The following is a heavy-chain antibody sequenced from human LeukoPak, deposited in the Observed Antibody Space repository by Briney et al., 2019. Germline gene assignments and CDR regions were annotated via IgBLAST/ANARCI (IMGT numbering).Heavy chain of an antibody. J-gene: IGHJ5*02. CDR1: GFTFSTYE. Sequence: PGGSLRLSCAASGFTFSTYEMNWVRQAPGKGLEWVSYISNGGSTIYYADSVKGRFTISRDNAKNSLYLQMNSLRDEDTAVYYCARFTDWFHPWGQGTLVTVSS. CDR3: ARFTDWFHP. V-gene: IGHV3-48*03. CDR2: ISNGGSTI.